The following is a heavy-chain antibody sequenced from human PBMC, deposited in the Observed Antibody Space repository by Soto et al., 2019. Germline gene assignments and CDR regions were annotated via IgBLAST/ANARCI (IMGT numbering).Heavy chain of an antibody. D-gene: IGHD6-13*01. CDR2: INPASGST. CDR1: GYTFTHYY. CDR3: ARDLAAGDY. J-gene: IGHJ4*02. V-gene: IGHV1-46*01. Sequence: QVQLVQSGAEVKKPGASVKLSCRTSGYTFTHYYIHWVRQAPGQGLEWLAIINPASGSTNYAQDFQGRVTLTIDTSTTTVYMELSGLRAEDTDIFYCARDLAAGDYWGQGTLVTVSS.